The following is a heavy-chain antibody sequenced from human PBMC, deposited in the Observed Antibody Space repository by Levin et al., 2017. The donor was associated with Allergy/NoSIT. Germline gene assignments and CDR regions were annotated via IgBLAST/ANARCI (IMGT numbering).Heavy chain of an antibody. J-gene: IGHJ4*02. Sequence: AGGSLRLSCAASGITVSSHYMSWVRQAPGRGLEWVSSIYSGGTTYYADSVKGRFTISRDSSKNTLSLQMNTLRAEDTAVYYCTRSRDCSGGACYRGVFDYWGQGILVTVSS. D-gene: IGHD2-15*01. CDR2: IYSGGTT. V-gene: IGHV3-66*01. CDR3: TRSRDCSGGACYRGVFDY. CDR1: GITVSSHY.